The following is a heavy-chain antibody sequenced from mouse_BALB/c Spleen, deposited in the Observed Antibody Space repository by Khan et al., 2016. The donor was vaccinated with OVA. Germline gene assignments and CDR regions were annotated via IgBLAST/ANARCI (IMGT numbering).Heavy chain of an antibody. Sequence: MQLEESGPELEKPGASVKISCKASSYSFTGYNMNWVKQSTGKSLEWIGNIDPYYGGATYNQKFKGKPTLTVDTSSSTAYMQLKSLTSEEAAVDYCTRGYGNYVRYYFDYWGQGTTVTVSS. V-gene: IGHV1S135*01. D-gene: IGHD2-10*02. J-gene: IGHJ2*01. CDR3: TRGYGNYVRYYFDY. CDR1: SYSFTGYN. CDR2: IDPYYGGA.